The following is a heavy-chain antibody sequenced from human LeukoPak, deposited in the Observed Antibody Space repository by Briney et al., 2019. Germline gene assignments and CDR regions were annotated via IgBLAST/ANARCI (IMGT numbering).Heavy chain of an antibody. CDR1: GFTFSNYA. J-gene: IGHJ3*02. V-gene: IGHV3-30*04. CDR3: ARSDYHNSGSHTVFDAFDI. D-gene: IGHD3-10*01. Sequence: PGRSLRLSCAASGFTFSNYAMHWVRQAPGKGLEWVAVISYDGSNKYYADSVKGRFTISRDNSKTTLYLQMNSLRVEDTAMYYCARSDYHNSGSHTVFDAFDIWGQGTRVTVSS. CDR2: ISYDGSNK.